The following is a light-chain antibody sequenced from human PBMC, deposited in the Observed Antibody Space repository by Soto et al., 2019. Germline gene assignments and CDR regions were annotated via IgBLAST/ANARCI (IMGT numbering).Light chain of an antibody. J-gene: IGLJ1*01. CDR1: SSDVGGYNY. CDR3: SSYTSSSTYV. V-gene: IGLV2-14*01. CDR2: EVS. Sequence: QSVLTQPASVSRTPGQSITISCTRTSSDVGGYNYVSWYQQHPGKAPKLMIYEVSNRPSGVSNRFSGSKSGNTASLTISGLQAEDEADYYCSSYTSSSTYVFGTGTKLTVL.